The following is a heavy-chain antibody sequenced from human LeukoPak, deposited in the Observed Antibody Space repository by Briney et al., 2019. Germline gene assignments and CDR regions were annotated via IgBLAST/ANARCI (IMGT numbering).Heavy chain of an antibody. V-gene: IGHV4-34*01. CDR3: ARLKERWLPRRAPYYFDY. J-gene: IGHJ4*02. Sequence: SETLSLTCAVYGGSFGGYYWSWIRQPPGKGLEWIGEINHSGSTNYNPSLKSRVTISVDTSKNQFSLKLSSLTAADTAVYYCARLKERWLPRRAPYYFDYWGQGTLVTVSS. CDR1: GGSFGGYY. D-gene: IGHD5-24*01. CDR2: INHSGST.